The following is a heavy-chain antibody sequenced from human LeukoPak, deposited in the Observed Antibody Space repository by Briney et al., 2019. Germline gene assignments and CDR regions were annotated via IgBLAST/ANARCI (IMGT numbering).Heavy chain of an antibody. CDR2: ISGSDGYT. J-gene: IGHJ4*02. Sequence: PGGSLRLSCAASGFTFSTYEMTWARQAPGKGLEWVSGISGSDGYTYYADSVKGRFTISRDNSKNTLYLQMNSLRAEDTAVYYCAKAKVSYYDSSGYPIDYWGQGTLVTVSS. D-gene: IGHD3-22*01. V-gene: IGHV3-23*01. CDR3: AKAKVSYYDSSGYPIDY. CDR1: GFTFSTYE.